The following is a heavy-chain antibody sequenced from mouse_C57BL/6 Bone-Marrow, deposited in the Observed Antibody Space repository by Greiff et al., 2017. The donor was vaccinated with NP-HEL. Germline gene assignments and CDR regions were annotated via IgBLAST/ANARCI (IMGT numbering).Heavy chain of an antibody. Sequence: QVQLQQPGAELVRPGSSVKLSCKASGYTFTSYWMHWVKQRPIQGLEWIGNIDPSDSETHYNQKFKDKATLTVDKSSSTAYMQLSSLTSEDSAVYDCARNGYYIYWYFDVWGTGTTVTVSS. D-gene: IGHD2-3*01. CDR2: IDPSDSET. CDR1: GYTFTSYW. CDR3: ARNGYYIYWYFDV. V-gene: IGHV1-52*01. J-gene: IGHJ1*03.